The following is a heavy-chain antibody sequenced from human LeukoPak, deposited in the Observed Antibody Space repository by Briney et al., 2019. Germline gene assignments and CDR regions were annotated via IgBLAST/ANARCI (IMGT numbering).Heavy chain of an antibody. Sequence: PGGSLRLSCAPSGFTLSRHAMSWVPEAPEGGLEGVSAISGSGGNRYYADSVKGRFTISRDNSKNTLYLQMNSLRAEDTAVYYCAKDLYTSGAQTLYHYYGLDVWGQGTTVTVSS. CDR2: ISGSGGNR. J-gene: IGHJ6*02. CDR3: AKDLYTSGAQTLYHYYGLDV. CDR1: GFTLSRHA. V-gene: IGHV3-23*01. D-gene: IGHD6-19*01.